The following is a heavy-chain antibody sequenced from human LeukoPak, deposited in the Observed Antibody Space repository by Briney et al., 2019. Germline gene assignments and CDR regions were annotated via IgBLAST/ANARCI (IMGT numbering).Heavy chain of an antibody. Sequence: ASVKVSCKASGYTFTSYYMHWVRQAPGRGLEWMGIINPSGGSTSYAQKFQGRVTMTRDTSTSTVYMELSSLRSEDTAVYYCARGVRFLEWLSYNWFDPWGQGTLVTVSS. J-gene: IGHJ5*02. CDR3: ARGVRFLEWLSYNWFDP. D-gene: IGHD3-3*01. V-gene: IGHV1-46*01. CDR2: INPSGGST. CDR1: GYTFTSYY.